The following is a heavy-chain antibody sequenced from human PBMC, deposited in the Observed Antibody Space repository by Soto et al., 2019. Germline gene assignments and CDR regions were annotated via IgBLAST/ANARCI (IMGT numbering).Heavy chain of an antibody. CDR3: ARERVGIGRYYDSSGYGNWFDP. D-gene: IGHD3-22*01. V-gene: IGHV3-11*06. CDR1: GFTFSDYY. J-gene: IGHJ5*02. Sequence: GSLRLSCAASGFTFSDYYMSWIRQAPGKGLEWVSYISSSSSYTNYADSVKGRFTISRDNAKNSLYLQMNSLRAEDTAVYYCARERVGIGRYYDSSGYGNWFDPWGQGTLVTVSS. CDR2: ISSSSSYT.